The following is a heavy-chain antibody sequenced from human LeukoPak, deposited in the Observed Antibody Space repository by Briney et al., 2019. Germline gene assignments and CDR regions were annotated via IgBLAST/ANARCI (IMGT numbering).Heavy chain of an antibody. CDR1: GFTFSSAW. D-gene: IGHD2-21*02. J-gene: IGHJ4*02. Sequence: GGSLRLSCAGSGFTFSSAWMSWVRQASGKGLEWVGRIKIRSDGGTADYAAPVQGRFTISRDDSKNTVYLQMSSLKVEDTAVYYCVTESLDPGTARVDFDYWGQGTLVTVSS. CDR2: IKIRSDGGTA. CDR3: VTESLDPGTARVDFDY. V-gene: IGHV3-15*01.